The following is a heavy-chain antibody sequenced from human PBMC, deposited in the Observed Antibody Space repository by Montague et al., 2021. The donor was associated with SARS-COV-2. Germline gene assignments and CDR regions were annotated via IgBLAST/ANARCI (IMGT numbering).Heavy chain of an antibody. Sequence: CAISGDSVSSNNATWHWIRQSPSRGLEWLGRTYYRSRWSNDYAVSVRSRIIINPDTSTNQFSLQLSSVTPEDTAVYFCARERWAVGVSFDYWGQGTLVTVSS. V-gene: IGHV6-1*01. J-gene: IGHJ4*02. CDR1: GDSVSSNNAT. D-gene: IGHD1-26*01. CDR3: ARERWAVGVSFDY. CDR2: TYYRSRWSN.